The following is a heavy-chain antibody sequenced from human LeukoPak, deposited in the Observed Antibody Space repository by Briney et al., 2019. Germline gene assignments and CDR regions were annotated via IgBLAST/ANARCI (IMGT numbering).Heavy chain of an antibody. Sequence: GASVKVSCKASGYTFTSYGISWVRQAPGQGLEWMGWISAYNGNTNYAQKLQGRVTMTRDPSTNTVYMDMSSLRSDDTAVYYCARGVVTTSGYLDFWGQGTLITVSS. CDR3: ARGVVTTSGYLDF. J-gene: IGHJ4*02. CDR2: ISAYNGNT. D-gene: IGHD2-21*02. V-gene: IGHV1-18*01. CDR1: GYTFTSYG.